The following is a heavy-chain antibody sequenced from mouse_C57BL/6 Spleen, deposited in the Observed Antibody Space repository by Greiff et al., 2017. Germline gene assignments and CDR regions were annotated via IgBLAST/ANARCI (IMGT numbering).Heavy chain of an antibody. CDR1: GFTFSSYA. J-gene: IGHJ1*03. CDR2: ISSGGDYI. V-gene: IGHV5-9-1*02. D-gene: IGHD2-3*01. CDR3: TRGGYYGWYFDV. Sequence: EVMLVESGEGLVKPGGSLKLSCAASGFTFSSYAMSWVRQTPGKRLEWVAYISSGGDYIYYADTVKGRFTISRDNARNTLYLQMSSLKSEDTAMYYCTRGGYYGWYFDVWGTGTTVTVSS.